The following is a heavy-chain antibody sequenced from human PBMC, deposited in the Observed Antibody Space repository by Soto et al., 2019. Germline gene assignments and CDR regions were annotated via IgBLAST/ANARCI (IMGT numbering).Heavy chain of an antibody. Sequence: QVQLQESGPGLVKPSETLSLTCTVSAGSISRYYWNWIRQPPEKGLEWIGFIHHTGNSMSNPSLKSPPHIAVDQTEGPLLLNLPAVTAGDSAVYFCAEWEWNKRSFDERGQGNLVT. D-gene: IGHD1-26*01. CDR3: AEWEWNKRSFDE. CDR1: AGSISRYY. CDR2: IHHTGNS. J-gene: IGHJ4*02. V-gene: IGHV4-59*01.